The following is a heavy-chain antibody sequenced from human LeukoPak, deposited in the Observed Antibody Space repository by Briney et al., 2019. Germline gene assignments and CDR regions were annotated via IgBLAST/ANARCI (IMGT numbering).Heavy chain of an antibody. J-gene: IGHJ5*02. CDR1: SGSISSYY. D-gene: IGHD6-19*01. V-gene: IGHV4-59*08. Sequence: PSETLSLTCTVSSGSISSYYWSWIRQPPGKGLEWIGYIYYSGSTNYNPSLKSRVTISVDTSKNQFSLKLSSVTAADTAVYYCARGRTYKSYSSGWYPFSPNWFDPWGQGTLVTVSS. CDR2: IYYSGST. CDR3: ARGRTYKSYSSGWYPFSPNWFDP.